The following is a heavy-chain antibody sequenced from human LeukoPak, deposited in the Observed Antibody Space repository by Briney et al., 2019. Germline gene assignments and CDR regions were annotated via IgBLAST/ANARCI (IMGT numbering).Heavy chain of an antibody. J-gene: IGHJ6*02. CDR3: ARGPFCSSTSCPYYYYYGMDV. V-gene: IGHV4-34*01. Sequence: SETLSLTCAVYGGSFSGYYWSWIRQPPGKGLEWIGEINHSGSTNYNPSLKSRVTISVDTSKNQFPLKLSSVTAADTAVYYCARGPFCSSTSCPYYYYYGMDVWGQGTTVTVSS. CDR1: GGSFSGYY. D-gene: IGHD2-2*01. CDR2: INHSGST.